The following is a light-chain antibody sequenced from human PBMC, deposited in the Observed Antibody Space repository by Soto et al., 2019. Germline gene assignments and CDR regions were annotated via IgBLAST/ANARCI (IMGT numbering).Light chain of an antibody. CDR1: SSNIGSSN. CDR3: QSYDSSLSGSGV. V-gene: IGLV1-44*01. Sequence: QSVLTQPPSASGTPGQRVTISCSGSSSNIGSSNVNWYQQLPGTAPKLLIYTNNQRPSGVPDRFSGSKSGTSASLAISGLQSEDEADYYCQSYDSSLSGSGVFGTGTKVTVL. CDR2: TNN. J-gene: IGLJ1*01.